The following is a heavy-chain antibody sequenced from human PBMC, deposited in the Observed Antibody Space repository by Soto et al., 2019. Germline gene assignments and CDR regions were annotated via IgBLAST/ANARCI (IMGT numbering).Heavy chain of an antibody. CDR3: AKDLQAYGDYNYYYYGMDV. D-gene: IGHD4-17*01. V-gene: IGHV3-30*18. Sequence: QVQLVESGGGVVQPGGSLRLSCTASGFTFTTFGIHWLRQAPGKGLEWVALISYDGHNKYYSDSVKGRFTISRDNYKNTLSLQMNSLRAEDTAVYYCAKDLQAYGDYNYYYYGMDVWGQGTTVSVSS. CDR2: ISYDGHNK. CDR1: GFTFTTFG. J-gene: IGHJ6*02.